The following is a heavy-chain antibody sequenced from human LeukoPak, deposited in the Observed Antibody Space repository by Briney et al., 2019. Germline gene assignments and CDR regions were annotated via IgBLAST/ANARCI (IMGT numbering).Heavy chain of an antibody. J-gene: IGHJ3*02. Sequence: GGSLRLSCAASGFTFSSYAMSWVRQAPGKGLEWVSAISGSGGSTYYADSVKGRFTISRYNSKNTLYLQMNSLRSEDTSVYYCAKSIRGVVITTNDAFDIWGQGTMVTVSS. V-gene: IGHV3-23*01. CDR2: ISGSGGST. D-gene: IGHD3-22*01. CDR1: GFTFSSYA. CDR3: AKSIRGVVITTNDAFDI.